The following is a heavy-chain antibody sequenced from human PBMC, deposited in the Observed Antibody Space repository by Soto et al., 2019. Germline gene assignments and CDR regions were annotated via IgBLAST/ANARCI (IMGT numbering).Heavy chain of an antibody. D-gene: IGHD1-26*01. CDR3: ARGWEGGDYYYHYGMDV. Sequence: SVKVSCKASGGTFGSYAISCVRQAPGQGLEWMGGIIPIFGTANYAQKFQGRVTITADESTSTAYMELSSLRSEDTAVYYCARGWEGGDYYYHYGMDVWGQGTTVTVSS. CDR2: IIPIFGTA. V-gene: IGHV1-69*13. J-gene: IGHJ6*02. CDR1: GGTFGSYA.